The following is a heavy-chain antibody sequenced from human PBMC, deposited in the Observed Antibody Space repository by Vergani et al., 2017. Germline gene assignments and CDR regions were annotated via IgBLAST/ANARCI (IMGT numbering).Heavy chain of an antibody. CDR2: SIPIFGTA. D-gene: IGHD2-15*01. J-gene: IGHJ6*02. V-gene: IGHV1-69*18. CDR3: ARHSSASATPNPYYYYGMDV. Sequence: QVQLVQSGAEVKKPGSSVKVSCKASGGTFSSYAISWVRQAPGQGLEWMGRSIPIFGTATYAQKFQGRVTITADESTSTAYMELSSLRSEDTAVYYCARHSSASATPNPYYYYGMDVWGQGTTVTVSS. CDR1: GGTFSSYA.